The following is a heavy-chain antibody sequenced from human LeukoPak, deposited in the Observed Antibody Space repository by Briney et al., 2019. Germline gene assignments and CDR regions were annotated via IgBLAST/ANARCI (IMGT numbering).Heavy chain of an antibody. CDR1: AYSFSNYW. D-gene: IGHD6-13*01. V-gene: IGHV5-51*01. CDR2: IYPDDSDT. J-gene: IGHJ4*01. Sequence: GESLMISCKTSAYSFSNYWIGWVRQMPGKGLEWMGIIYPDDSDTRYSPSFQGQVTISADRSINTAYLQWSSLKASDTAIYYCARHRRSSIVSSFDDWAQGSLVTVSS. CDR3: ARHRRSSIVSSFDD.